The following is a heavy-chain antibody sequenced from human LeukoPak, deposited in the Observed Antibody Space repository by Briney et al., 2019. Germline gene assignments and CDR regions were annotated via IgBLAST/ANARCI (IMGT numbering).Heavy chain of an antibody. V-gene: IGHV4-30-4*01. J-gene: IGHJ3*02. CDR2: IYYSGST. CDR1: GGSISSGDYY. D-gene: IGHD3-3*01. Sequence: SQTLSLTCTVSGGSISSGDYYWSWIRQPPGKGLEWIGYIYYSGSTYYNPSLKSQVTISVDTSKNQFSMKLSSVTAADTAVYYCARDKRITIFGVVTPDAFDIWGQGTMVTVSS. CDR3: ARDKRITIFGVVTPDAFDI.